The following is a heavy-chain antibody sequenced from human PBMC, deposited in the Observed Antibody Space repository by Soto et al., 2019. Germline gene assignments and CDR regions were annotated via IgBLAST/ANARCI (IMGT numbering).Heavy chain of an antibody. CDR2: IYYSGST. Sequence: QVQLQESGPGLVKPSETLSLTCTVSGGSISSYYWSWIRQPPGKGLEWIGYIYYSGSTNYNPSLKSRVTISVDTSKNQFSLKLSSVTAADTAVYYCARDVAFLEWLGWFDPWGQGTLVTVSS. V-gene: IGHV4-59*01. J-gene: IGHJ5*02. D-gene: IGHD3-3*02. CDR3: ARDVAFLEWLGWFDP. CDR1: GGSISSYY.